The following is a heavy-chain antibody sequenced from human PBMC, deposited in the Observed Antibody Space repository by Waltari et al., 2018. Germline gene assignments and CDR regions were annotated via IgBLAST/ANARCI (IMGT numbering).Heavy chain of an antibody. CDR2: INSDGNSI. J-gene: IGHJ1*01. Sequence: EVQLVESGGGLVQPGGSLRLSCAASGFTFSSYWMHWVRQSPGKGLVWVSRINSDGNSINYADSGKGRFTISRDNAKNTLYLQMNSLRAEDTAVYYCARDGGPEYFQYWGQGTLVTVSS. D-gene: IGHD3-3*01. CDR3: ARDGGPEYFQY. CDR1: GFTFSSYW. V-gene: IGHV3-74*01.